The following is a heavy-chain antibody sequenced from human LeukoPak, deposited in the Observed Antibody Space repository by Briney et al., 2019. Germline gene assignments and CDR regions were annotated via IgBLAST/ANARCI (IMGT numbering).Heavy chain of an antibody. CDR3: ARETIAATPSDAFDI. CDR1: GYTFTGYY. Sequence: ASVKVSCKASGYTFTGYYMHWVRQAPGQGLEWMGWMNPNSGGTDYARKFQGRVTMTRDTSISTAYMELSRLRSDDTAVYYCARETIAATPSDAFDIWGQGTMVTVAS. CDR2: MNPNSGGT. D-gene: IGHD6-13*01. V-gene: IGHV1-2*02. J-gene: IGHJ3*02.